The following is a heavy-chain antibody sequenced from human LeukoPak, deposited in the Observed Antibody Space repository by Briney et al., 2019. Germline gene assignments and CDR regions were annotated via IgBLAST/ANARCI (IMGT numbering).Heavy chain of an antibody. J-gene: IGHJ4*02. CDR2: IYPNSGGT. D-gene: IGHD6-6*01. Sequence: RASVKVSCMSSGYTFTGYYMHWVRPAPGRGLEGVGWIYPNSGGTNYAQKFQGRVTMTRETSISTAYMELSRLISDDTAVYYCARDLYSSSPEVDYWGQGTLVTVSS. CDR3: ARDLYSSSPEVDY. V-gene: IGHV1-2*02. CDR1: GYTFTGYY.